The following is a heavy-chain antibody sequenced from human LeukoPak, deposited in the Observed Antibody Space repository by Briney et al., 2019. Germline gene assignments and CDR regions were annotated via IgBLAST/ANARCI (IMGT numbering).Heavy chain of an antibody. CDR1: GGSSSSNY. V-gene: IGHV4-59*01. D-gene: IGHD6-6*01. Sequence: SETLSLTCTVSGGSSSSNYWSWIRQPPGKGLEWIGYIYYSGSTNYNPSLKSRVTISVDTSKNQFSLKLSSVTAADTAVYYCARDKGTSYLSSFDYWGQGTLVTVSS. CDR3: ARDKGTSYLSSFDY. CDR2: IYYSGST. J-gene: IGHJ4*02.